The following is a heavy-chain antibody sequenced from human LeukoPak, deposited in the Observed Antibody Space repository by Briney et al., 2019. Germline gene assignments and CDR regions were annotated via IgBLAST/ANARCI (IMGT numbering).Heavy chain of an antibody. CDR2: INHSGST. J-gene: IGHJ4*02. CDR1: GGSFSGYY. V-gene: IGHV4-34*01. Sequence: PSETLSLTCAVYGGSFSGYYWSWIRQPPGKGLEWIGEINHSGSTNYNPSLKSRVTISVDTSKNQFSLKLSSVTAADTAVYYCARHRAFRAFDYWGQGTLVTVSS. CDR3: ARHRAFRAFDY. D-gene: IGHD2-21*01.